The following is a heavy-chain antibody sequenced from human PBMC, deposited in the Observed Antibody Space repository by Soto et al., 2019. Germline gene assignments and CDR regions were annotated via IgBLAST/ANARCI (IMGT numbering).Heavy chain of an antibody. J-gene: IGHJ4*02. CDR3: ARGRYGDY. D-gene: IGHD1-1*01. CDR2: INGYTGNT. Sequence: ASVKVSCKTSGYTFTSYGISWVRQAPGQGLEWMGWINGYTGNTNYAQKFQGRVTMTTDTSTSTAYMELRSLRSDDTAVYYCARGRYGDYWGQGALVTVPQ. CDR1: GYTFTSYG. V-gene: IGHV1-18*01.